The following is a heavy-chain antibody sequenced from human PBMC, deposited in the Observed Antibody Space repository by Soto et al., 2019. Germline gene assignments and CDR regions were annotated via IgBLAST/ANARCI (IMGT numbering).Heavy chain of an antibody. V-gene: IGHV3-7*01. CDR3: AGETYYYDSSGSLTFGY. D-gene: IGHD3-22*01. J-gene: IGHJ4*02. Sequence: GGSLRLSCAASGLIISPYWMSWVRQAPGKGLEWVANIKSDGSERYYVDSVKGRFTVSRDNAKNSLYLQMNSLRAEDTAVYYCAGETYYYDSSGSLTFGYWGQGTLVTVSS. CDR2: IKSDGSER. CDR1: GLIISPYW.